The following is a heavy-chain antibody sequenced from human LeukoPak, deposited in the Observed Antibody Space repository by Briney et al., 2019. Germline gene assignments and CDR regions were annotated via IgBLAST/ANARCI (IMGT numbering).Heavy chain of an antibody. J-gene: IGHJ4*02. CDR2: IYYSGST. CDR3: ARGKYQLDY. V-gene: IGHV4-59*08. D-gene: IGHD2-2*01. Sequence: ETLSLTCTVSGGSISRYYWSWTRQPPGKGLEWIGHIYYSGSTNHNPSLRSRVTISVDTSKNQFSLKLSSVTAADTAVYYCARGKYQLDYWGQGTLVTVSS. CDR1: GGSISRYY.